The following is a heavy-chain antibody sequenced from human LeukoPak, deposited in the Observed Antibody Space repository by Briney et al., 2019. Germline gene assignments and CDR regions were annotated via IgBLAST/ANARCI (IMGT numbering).Heavy chain of an antibody. J-gene: IGHJ6*03. V-gene: IGHV3-11*04. Sequence: GGSLRLSCAASGFTFSDYYMSWIRQAPGKGLAWVSYISSSGSTIYYADSVKGRFTISRDNAKNSLYLQMNSLRAEDTAVYYCARTHYGSGEIYYYYYMDVWGKGTTVTVSS. CDR1: GFTFSDYY. CDR2: ISSSGSTI. CDR3: ARTHYGSGEIYYYYYMDV. D-gene: IGHD3-10*01.